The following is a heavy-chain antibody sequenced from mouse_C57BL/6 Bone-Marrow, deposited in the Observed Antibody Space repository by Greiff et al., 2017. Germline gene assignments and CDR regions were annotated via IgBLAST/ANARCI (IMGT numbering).Heavy chain of an antibody. D-gene: IGHD1-1*01. Sequence: VQLQQPGAELVKPGASVKLSCKASGYTFTSYWMHWVKQRPGQGLEWIGMIHPNSGSTNYNEKFKSKATLTVDKSSSTAYMQLSSLTSEDSAVYYCARWSGNYGSSQFLFDYWGQGTTLTVSS. CDR1: GYTFTSYW. CDR2: IHPNSGST. CDR3: ARWSGNYGSSQFLFDY. J-gene: IGHJ2*01. V-gene: IGHV1-64*01.